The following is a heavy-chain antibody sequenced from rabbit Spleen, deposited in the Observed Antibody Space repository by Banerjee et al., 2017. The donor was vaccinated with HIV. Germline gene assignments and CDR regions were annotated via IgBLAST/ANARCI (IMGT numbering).Heavy chain of an antibody. CDR2: IYAGKGST. J-gene: IGHJ3*01. CDR1: GFDFSSYY. CDR3: ARAIVPWLGLTRLDL. Sequence: QLKETGGGLVQPGGSLTLSCKASGFDFSSYYMSWVRQAPGKGLEWIGIIYAGKGSTDYASWVNGRFTISSDNAQNTVDLQMNSLTAADTATYFCARAIVPWLGLTRLDLWGQGTLVTVS. V-gene: IGHV1S7*01. D-gene: IGHD4-1*01.